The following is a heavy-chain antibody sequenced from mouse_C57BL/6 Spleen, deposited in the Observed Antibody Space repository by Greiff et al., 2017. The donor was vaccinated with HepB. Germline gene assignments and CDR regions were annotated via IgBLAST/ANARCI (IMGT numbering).Heavy chain of an antibody. CDR2: INPNNGGT. D-gene: IGHD2-3*01. J-gene: IGHJ4*01. V-gene: IGHV1-26*01. CDR3: AREGDGYYDRDY. Sequence: EVQLQQSGPELVKPGASVKISCKASGYTFTDYYMNWVKQSHGKSLEWIGDINPNNGGTSYNQKFKGKATLTVDKSSSTAYMELRSLTSEDSAVYYCAREGDGYYDRDYWGQGTSVTVSS. CDR1: GYTFTDYY.